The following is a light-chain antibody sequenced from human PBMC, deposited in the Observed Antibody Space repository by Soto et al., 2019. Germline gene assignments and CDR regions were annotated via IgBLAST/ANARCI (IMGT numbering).Light chain of an antibody. Sequence: EIVLTQSPGTLSLSPGERGTLTCRASQSISSNYLAWYQQKPGQAPRLLIYGASSRATGIPDRFSGRGSGTDFTLTIRRLEPEDFAVYYCQQYSSSPLTFGGGTKVDIK. CDR2: GAS. J-gene: IGKJ4*01. V-gene: IGKV3-20*01. CDR3: QQYSSSPLT. CDR1: QSISSNY.